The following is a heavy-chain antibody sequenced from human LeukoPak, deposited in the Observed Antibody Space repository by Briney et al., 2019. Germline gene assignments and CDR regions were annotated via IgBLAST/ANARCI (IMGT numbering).Heavy chain of an antibody. Sequence: PGGSLRLSCAASGFSFDTYWMGWVRQAPGKGLEWVAGIKEDGSDKYSVDSVKGRFTISRDNAKNSLYLQMNSLRAEDTAVYYCARDTYRFFDLWGRGTLVTVSS. V-gene: IGHV3-7*01. CDR2: IKEDGSDK. CDR3: ARDTYRFFDL. CDR1: GFSFDTYW. J-gene: IGHJ2*01.